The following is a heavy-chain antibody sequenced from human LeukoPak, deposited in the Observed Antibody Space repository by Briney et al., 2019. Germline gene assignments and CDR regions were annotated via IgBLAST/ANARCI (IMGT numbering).Heavy chain of an antibody. Sequence: ASVRDSFKASGYTFTSYDINWVRQATGQGLEWMGWMNPNSGNTGYAQKFQGRVTMTRNTSINTSYMELSSLRSEDTAVYYCARGPLGGQQLVLRYWGQGTMVTVSS. D-gene: IGHD6-13*01. V-gene: IGHV1-8*01. CDR3: ARGPLGGQQLVLRY. J-gene: IGHJ4*02. CDR1: GYTFTSYD. CDR2: MNPNSGNT.